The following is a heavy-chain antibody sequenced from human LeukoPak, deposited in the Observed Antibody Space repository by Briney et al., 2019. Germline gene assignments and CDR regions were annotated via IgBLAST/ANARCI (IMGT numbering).Heavy chain of an antibody. V-gene: IGHV3-30*07. CDR3: ARDGGARDFDY. J-gene: IGHJ4*02. CDR1: GLSLSNYP. Sequence: GGSLRLSCEASGLSLSNYPMHWVRQAPGKGLEWITLITYDGAFDGGKTYYADSVKGRFTVSRDKSKNSLYLQMNSLRAEDTAVYYCARDGGARDFDYWGQGTLVTVSS. D-gene: IGHD3-16*01. CDR2: ITYDGAFDGGKT.